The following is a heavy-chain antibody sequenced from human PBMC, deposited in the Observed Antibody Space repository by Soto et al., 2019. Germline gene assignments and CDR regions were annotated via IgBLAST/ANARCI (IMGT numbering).Heavy chain of an antibody. CDR3: ASGPAWYYGSSGSPPPFGY. CDR2: ISSSVSTI. Sequence: VVSLRLSSAASWFTVVDYYMIWIRQTPGKGLECVSYISSSVSTIYYGDSVKGRFTISRDNAKNSLYLQMNSLRAEDTAVYYCASGPAWYYGSSGSPPPFGYWGQRT. V-gene: IGHV3-11*01. CDR1: WFTVVDYY. J-gene: IGHJ4*02. D-gene: IGHD3-22*01.